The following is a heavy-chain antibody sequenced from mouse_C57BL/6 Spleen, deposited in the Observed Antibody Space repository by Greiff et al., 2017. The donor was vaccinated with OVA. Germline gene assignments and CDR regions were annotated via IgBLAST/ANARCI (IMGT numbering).Heavy chain of an antibody. CDR3: ARQRGNFAWFAY. D-gene: IGHD2-1*01. V-gene: IGHV5-12*01. J-gene: IGHJ3*01. Sequence: EVKLMESGGGLVQPGGSLKLSCAASGFTFSDYYMYWVRQTPEKRLEWVAYISNGGGSTYYPDTVKGRFTISRDNAKNTLYLQMSRLKSEDTAMYYCARQRGNFAWFAYWGQGTLVTVSA. CDR1: GFTFSDYY. CDR2: ISNGGGST.